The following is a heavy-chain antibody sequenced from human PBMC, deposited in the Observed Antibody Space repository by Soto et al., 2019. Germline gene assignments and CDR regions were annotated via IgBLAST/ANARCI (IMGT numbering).Heavy chain of an antibody. CDR3: ARGGVVPASIEVSWFDP. Sequence: SETLSLTCTVSGGSISIGGYYWSWIRQHPGKGLEWIGYIYYSGSFYYNPSLRSRVTISVDTSKNQFSLKLSSVTAADTAVYYCARGGVVPASIEVSWFDPWGQGTLVTVSS. J-gene: IGHJ5*02. CDR1: GGSISIGGYY. CDR2: IYYSGSF. D-gene: IGHD2-2*02. V-gene: IGHV4-31*03.